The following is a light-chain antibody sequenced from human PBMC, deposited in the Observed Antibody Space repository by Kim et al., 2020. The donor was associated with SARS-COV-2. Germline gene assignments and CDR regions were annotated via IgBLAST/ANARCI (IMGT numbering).Light chain of an antibody. V-gene: IGKV3-20*01. CDR3: QHYGGSYI. J-gene: IGKJ2*01. CDR1: QSIKTKY. CDR2: GVS. Sequence: EIVLTQSPGTLSLDPGERATLSCRASQSIKTKYLAWYQQKSGQAPRLLIYGVSTRSTGIPDRFSGSGSGTDFTLTISRLEAEDFAMYYCQHYGGSYIFGQGTKLEI.